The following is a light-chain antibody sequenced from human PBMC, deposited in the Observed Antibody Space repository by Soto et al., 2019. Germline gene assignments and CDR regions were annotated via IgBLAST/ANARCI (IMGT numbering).Light chain of an antibody. J-gene: IGKJ2*01. V-gene: IGKV3-15*01. CDR3: QKYNNWPYT. CDR1: QSVSSN. Sequence: EIVMTQSPATLSVSPGERATLSCRASQSVSSNLAWYQQKPGQAPRLLIYGASTRATGIPARFSGSGSGTEFTLTISSLQSEDFAVYYCQKYNNWPYTLGQGTKLEIK. CDR2: GAS.